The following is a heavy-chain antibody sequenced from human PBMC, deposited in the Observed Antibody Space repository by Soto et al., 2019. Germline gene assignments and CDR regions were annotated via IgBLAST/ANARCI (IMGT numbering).Heavy chain of an antibody. Sequence: ASVKVSCKASGGTFSSYALSWVRQAPGQGLEWMGGIIPIFGTANYAQKFQGRVTITADESTSTAYMELSRLRSEDTAVYYCARDKKIYGVVTDYYYYYGMDVWGQGNPRHRLL. J-gene: IGHJ6*02. V-gene: IGHV1-69*13. CDR1: GGTFSSYA. D-gene: IGHD3-3*01. CDR3: ARDKKIYGVVTDYYYYYGMDV. CDR2: IIPIFGTA.